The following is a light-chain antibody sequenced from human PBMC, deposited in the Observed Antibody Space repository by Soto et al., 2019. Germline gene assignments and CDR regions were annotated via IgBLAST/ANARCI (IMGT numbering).Light chain of an antibody. CDR1: QRVSNN. CDR3: QQYIRWPLT. V-gene: IGKV3-15*01. CDR2: GAS. Sequence: EIVMTHSPATLSVSPWEIATLSCRASQRVSNNLTWYQQKPGQPPRLLIYGASTRATGVPGRFSGSGSGTDFTPTISSLQSEDFAVYYCQQYIRWPLTFGGGTKVDIK. J-gene: IGKJ4*01.